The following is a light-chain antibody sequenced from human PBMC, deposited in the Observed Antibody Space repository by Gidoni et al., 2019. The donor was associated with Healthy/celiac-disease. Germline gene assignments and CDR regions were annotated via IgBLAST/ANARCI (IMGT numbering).Light chain of an antibody. Sequence: EIVLTQSPGTLSLSPGERATLSCSASQSVSSSYLAWYQQTPGQAPRLLIYGASSMATGIPDRFSGSVSGTDFTLTISRLEPEDFAVYYCQQYGSSPITFGQGTRLEIK. J-gene: IGKJ5*01. V-gene: IGKV3-20*01. CDR2: GAS. CDR3: QQYGSSPIT. CDR1: QSVSSSY.